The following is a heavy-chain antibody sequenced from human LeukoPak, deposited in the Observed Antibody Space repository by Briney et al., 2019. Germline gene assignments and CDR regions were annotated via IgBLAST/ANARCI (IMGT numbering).Heavy chain of an antibody. V-gene: IGHV1-18*01. CDR2: ISGSNGNT. J-gene: IGHJ4*02. D-gene: IGHD1-26*01. CDR1: SYTFTRYG. CDR3: ARSGRGTYYYFDL. Sequence: ASVKVSCKASSYTFTRYGISWVRQAPGQGLEWMGWISGSNGNTNYAQKFQGRVSMTADTSTSTAYMELRSLRSDDTAVYYRARSGRGTYYYFDLWGQGTLVTVSS.